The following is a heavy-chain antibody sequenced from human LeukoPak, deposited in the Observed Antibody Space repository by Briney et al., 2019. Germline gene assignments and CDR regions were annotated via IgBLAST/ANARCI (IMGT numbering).Heavy chain of an antibody. D-gene: IGHD4-11*01. V-gene: IGHV3-21*01. CDR3: ARDLDYSTGFDY. CDR1: GFTFSSSTFGSYT. CDR2: ISSTGTYI. Sequence: GGSLRLSCATSGFTFSSSTFGSYTMNWVRQALGKGLEWVSSISSTGTYIYYTDSLKGRFTISNDFTNTLLYLQRNSLRADETAVYYCARDLDYSTGFDYCGQGTLVTVSS. J-gene: IGHJ4*02.